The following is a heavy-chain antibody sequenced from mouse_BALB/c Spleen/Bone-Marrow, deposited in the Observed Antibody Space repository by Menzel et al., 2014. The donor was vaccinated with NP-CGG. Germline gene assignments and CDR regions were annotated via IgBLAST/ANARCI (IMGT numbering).Heavy chain of an antibody. V-gene: IGHV1S135*01. D-gene: IGHD1-1*01. CDR1: GYAFTSYN. CDR2: IDPYNGGT. Sequence: VQLQQPGPELVKPGASVKVSCKASGYAFTSYNMYWVKQSHGKSLEWIGYIDPYNGGTSYNQKFKGKATLTVDKSSSTAYMHPNSLTSEDSAVYYCARENYGSSPAYWGQGTLVTVSA. J-gene: IGHJ3*01. CDR3: ARENYGSSPAY.